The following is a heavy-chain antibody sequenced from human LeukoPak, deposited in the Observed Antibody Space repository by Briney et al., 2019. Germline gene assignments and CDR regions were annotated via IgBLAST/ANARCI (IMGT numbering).Heavy chain of an antibody. D-gene: IGHD2-8*02. Sequence: ASVKVSCKASGYTFTGYYMHWVRQAPGQGLEWMGWISGFNENTNFAQRFHDRVTLTIDTSTSTAYMELRNLRSDDTAVYYCARLVVQRFSYFDYWGQGTLVTVSS. CDR3: ARLVVQRFSYFDY. CDR2: ISGFNENT. V-gene: IGHV1-18*04. J-gene: IGHJ4*02. CDR1: GYTFTGYY.